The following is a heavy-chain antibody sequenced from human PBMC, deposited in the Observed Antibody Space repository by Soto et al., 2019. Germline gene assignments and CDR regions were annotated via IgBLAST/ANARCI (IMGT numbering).Heavy chain of an antibody. Sequence: SETLSLTCTISGGSINNYYWSWIRQPAGKGLEWIGRIFPSGNTNYNPSLKSRVIMSVDTSKNQFSLNLNSVTAADTAAYYCARGSLTMDVWGQGTTVTVSS. V-gene: IGHV4-4*07. CDR3: ARGSLTMDV. D-gene: IGHD3-10*01. CDR1: GGSINNYY. CDR2: IFPSGNT. J-gene: IGHJ6*02.